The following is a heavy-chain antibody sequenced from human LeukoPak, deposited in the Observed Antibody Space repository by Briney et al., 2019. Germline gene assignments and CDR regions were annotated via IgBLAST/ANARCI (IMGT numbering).Heavy chain of an antibody. CDR1: GGSFSGYY. V-gene: IGHV4-34*01. J-gene: IGHJ5*02. D-gene: IGHD3-10*01. CDR2: INHSGST. Sequence: SETLSLTCAVYGGSFSGYYWSWIRQPPGKGLEWIGEINHSGSTNYNPSLKSRVTISVDTSKNQFSLKLSSVTAADTAVYYCARHRWDYYGSGSFNRAGWFDPWGQGTLVTVSS. CDR3: ARHRWDYYGSGSFNRAGWFDP.